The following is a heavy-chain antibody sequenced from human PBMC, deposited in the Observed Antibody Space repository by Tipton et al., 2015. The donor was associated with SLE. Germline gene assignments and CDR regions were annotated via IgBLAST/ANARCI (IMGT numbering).Heavy chain of an antibody. J-gene: IGHJ3*02. CDR3: ARDRHSIKAFDI. Sequence: LRLSCTVSGGSISSYYWSWIRQPPGKGLEWIGYIYTSGSTNYNPSLKSRVTISVDTSKNQFSLKLSSVTAADTAVYYCARDRHSIKAFDIWGQGTMVTVSS. CDR2: IYTSGST. V-gene: IGHV4-4*08. CDR1: GGSISSYY. D-gene: IGHD5-24*01.